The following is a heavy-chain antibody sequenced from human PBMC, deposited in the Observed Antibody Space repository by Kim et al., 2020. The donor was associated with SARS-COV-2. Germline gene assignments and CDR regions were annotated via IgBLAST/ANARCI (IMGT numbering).Heavy chain of an antibody. CDR1: GFTFSGSA. CDR2: IRSKANSYAT. J-gene: IGHJ6*02. V-gene: IGHV3-73*01. Sequence: GGSLRLSCAASGFTFSGSAMHWVRQASGKGLEWVGRIRSKANSYATAYAASVKGRFTISRDDSKNTAYLQMNSLKTEDTAVYYCTRRDSSSWHNYYYYGMDVWGQGTTVTVSS. CDR3: TRRDSSSWHNYYYYGMDV. D-gene: IGHD6-13*01.